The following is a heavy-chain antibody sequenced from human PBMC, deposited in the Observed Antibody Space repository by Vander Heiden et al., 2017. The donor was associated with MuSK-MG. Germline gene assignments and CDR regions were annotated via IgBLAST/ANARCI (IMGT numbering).Heavy chain of an antibody. J-gene: IGHJ6*02. V-gene: IGHV3-21*01. CDR1: GFTFSSYS. Sequence: EVQLVESGGGLVKPGGSLRLSCAASGFTFSSYSMNWVRQAPGKGLEWVSSISSSSSYIYYADSVKGRFTISRDNAKNSLYLQMNSLRAEDTAVYYCARDKGYYYDSSGYYNYYYYYGMDVWGQGTTVTVSS. D-gene: IGHD3-22*01. CDR3: ARDKGYYYDSSGYYNYYYYYGMDV. CDR2: ISSSSSYI.